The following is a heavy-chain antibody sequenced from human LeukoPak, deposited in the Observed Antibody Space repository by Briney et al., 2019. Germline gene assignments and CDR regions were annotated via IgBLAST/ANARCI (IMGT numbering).Heavy chain of an antibody. Sequence: ASVKVSCKASGDTFSSFAVSWVRHAPGQGLEWMGWISAYNGNTAYAQKLQGRVTMTTDTSTSTAYMELRSLRSDDTAVYYCARFTQTDYYFDYWGQGTLVTVSS. CDR2: ISAYNGNT. D-gene: IGHD1-14*01. CDR3: ARFTQTDYYFDY. V-gene: IGHV1-18*01. J-gene: IGHJ4*02. CDR1: GDTFSSFA.